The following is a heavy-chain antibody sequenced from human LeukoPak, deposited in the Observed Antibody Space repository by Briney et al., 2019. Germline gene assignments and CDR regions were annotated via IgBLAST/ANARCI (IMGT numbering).Heavy chain of an antibody. CDR1: GGSLSGYY. V-gene: IGHV4-34*01. CDR2: INHSGST. Sequence: SETLSLTCAVYGGSLSGYYWSWIRQPPGKGLEWIGEINHSGSTNYNPSLKSRVTISVDTSKNQFSLKLSSVTAADTAVYYCARGKRITMVRGATHFDYWGQGTLVTVSS. J-gene: IGHJ4*02. D-gene: IGHD3-10*01. CDR3: ARGKRITMVRGATHFDY.